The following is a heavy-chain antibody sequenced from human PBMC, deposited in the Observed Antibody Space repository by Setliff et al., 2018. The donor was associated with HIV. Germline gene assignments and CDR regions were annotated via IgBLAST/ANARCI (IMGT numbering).Heavy chain of an antibody. D-gene: IGHD6-19*01. CDR3: ARGGSSGWYAVVHFKY. CDR2: IYYSGST. V-gene: IGHV4-59*11. CDR1: GGSISSHY. J-gene: IGHJ1*01. Sequence: PSETLSLTCTVSGGSISSHYWNWIRQPPGKGLEWIGSIYYSGSTNYNPFLKSRVTISVDTSRKQFSLKLSSVTAAGTAVYYCARGGSSGWYAVVHFKYWGQGTLVTVSS.